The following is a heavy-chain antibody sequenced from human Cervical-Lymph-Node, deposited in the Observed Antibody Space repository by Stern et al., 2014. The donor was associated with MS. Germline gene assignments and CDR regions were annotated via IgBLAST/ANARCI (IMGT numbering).Heavy chain of an antibody. CDR2: INPSGGST. Sequence: QVQLVESGAEVKKPGASVKVSCKASGYTFTSYYMHWVRQAPGQVLEWMGIINPSGGSTSYAQKFQGRVTMTRDTSTSTVYMELSSLRSEDTAVYYCAVGGGYYGSGSYSAFDYWGQGTLVTVSS. CDR1: GYTFTSYY. J-gene: IGHJ4*02. CDR3: AVGGGYYGSGSYSAFDY. V-gene: IGHV1-46*01. D-gene: IGHD3-10*01.